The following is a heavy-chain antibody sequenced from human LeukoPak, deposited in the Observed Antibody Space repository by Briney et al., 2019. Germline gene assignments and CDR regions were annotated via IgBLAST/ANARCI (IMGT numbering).Heavy chain of an antibody. J-gene: IGHJ4*02. D-gene: IGHD7-27*01. CDR2: ISAYNGNT. V-gene: IGHV1-18*01. CDR3: ARDRTVLGCGDY. Sequence: ASVKVSCKASGYTFTSYGISWVRQAPGQGPEWMGLISAYNGNTNYAQKLQGRVTMTTDTSTSTAYMELRSLRSDDTAVYYCARDRTVLGCGDYWGQGTLVTVSS. CDR1: GYTFTSYG.